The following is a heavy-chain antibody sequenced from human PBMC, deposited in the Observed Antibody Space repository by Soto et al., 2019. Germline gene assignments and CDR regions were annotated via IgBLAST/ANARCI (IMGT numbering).Heavy chain of an antibody. D-gene: IGHD3-10*01. V-gene: IGHV3-23*01. CDR3: AKVHRWGGSGSSHPMYYYYYYMDV. CDR2: ISGSGGST. Sequence: GGSLRLSCAASGLTFSSYAMSWVRQAPGKGLEWVSAISGSGGSTYYADSVKGRFTISRDNSKNTLYLQMNSLRAEDTAVYYCAKVHRWGGSGSSHPMYYYYYYMDVWGKGTTVTVSS. J-gene: IGHJ6*03. CDR1: GLTFSSYA.